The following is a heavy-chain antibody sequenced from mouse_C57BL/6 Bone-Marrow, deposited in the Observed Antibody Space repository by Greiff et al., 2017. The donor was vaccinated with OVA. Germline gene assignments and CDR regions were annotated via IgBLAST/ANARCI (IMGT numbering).Heavy chain of an antibody. D-gene: IGHD1-1*01. V-gene: IGHV1-81*01. CDR1: GYTFTSYG. J-gene: IGHJ3*01. Sequence: LVESGAELARPGASVKLSCKASGYTFTSYGISWVKQRTGQGLEWIGEIYPRSGNTYYNEKFKGKATLTADKSSSTAYMELRSLTSEDSAVYFCANYYGRIFFAYWGQGTLVTVSA. CDR2: IYPRSGNT. CDR3: ANYYGRIFFAY.